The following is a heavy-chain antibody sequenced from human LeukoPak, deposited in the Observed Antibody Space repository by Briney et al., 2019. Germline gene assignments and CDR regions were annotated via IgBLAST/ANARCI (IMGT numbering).Heavy chain of an antibody. CDR3: ARDRGSSSWYGDNWFDP. V-gene: IGHV4-59*12. CDR1: GGSISSYY. Sequence: SETLSLTCTVSGGSISSYYWSWIRQPPGKGLEWIGYIYYSGSTNYNPSLKSRVTISVDTSKNQFSLKLSSVTAADTAVYYCARDRGSSSWYGDNWFDPWGQGTLVTVSS. J-gene: IGHJ5*02. CDR2: IYYSGST. D-gene: IGHD6-13*01.